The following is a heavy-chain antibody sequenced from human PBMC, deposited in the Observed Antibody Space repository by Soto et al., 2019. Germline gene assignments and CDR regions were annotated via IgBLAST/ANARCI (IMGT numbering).Heavy chain of an antibody. CDR2: INPNSGGT. J-gene: IGHJ5*02. Sequence: ASVKVSCKASGYTFTGYYMHWVRQAPGQGLEWMGWINPNSGGTNYAQKFQGWVTMTRDTSISTAYMELSRLRSDDTAVYYWARGPPRITGTTWFDPWGQGTLVTVSS. V-gene: IGHV1-2*04. D-gene: IGHD1-20*01. CDR1: GYTFTGYY. CDR3: ARGPPRITGTTWFDP.